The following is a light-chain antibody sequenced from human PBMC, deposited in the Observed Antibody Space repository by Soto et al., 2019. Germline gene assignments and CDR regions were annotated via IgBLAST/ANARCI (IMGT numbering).Light chain of an antibody. CDR1: TGAVTSGHY. Sequence: QAVVTQEPSLTVSPGGTVTLTCGSSTGAVTSGHYPYWFQQQPGQVPMTLIYDTNNKHSWTPARFSGSLLGGKAALTLSGAQPDDEADYYCLLSYSGARSRVFGGGTKLTVL. CDR3: LLSYSGARSRV. J-gene: IGLJ2*01. CDR2: DTN. V-gene: IGLV7-46*01.